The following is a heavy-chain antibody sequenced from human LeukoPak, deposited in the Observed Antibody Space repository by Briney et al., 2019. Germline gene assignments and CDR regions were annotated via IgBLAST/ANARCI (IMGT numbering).Heavy chain of an antibody. D-gene: IGHD2-15*01. CDR3: AKASVGHCSGAFCYNFDS. V-gene: IGHV3-23*01. CDR2: ISGTNPGT. J-gene: IGHJ4*02. CDR1: GFTFSTYA. Sequence: PGGCLRLSCAASGFTFSTYAMSWVRQTPGKGLEWVAAISGTNPGTYHASSVRGRFTISRDNSKNTLHLQMNGLRAEDAAIYYCAKASVGHCSGAFCYNFDSWGQGTLVTVTS.